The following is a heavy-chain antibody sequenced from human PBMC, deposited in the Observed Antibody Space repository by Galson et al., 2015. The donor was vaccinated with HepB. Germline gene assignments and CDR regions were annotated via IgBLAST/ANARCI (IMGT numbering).Heavy chain of an antibody. D-gene: IGHD2-2*01. CDR3: ARGVRVPAAYYYYYYYMDV. CDR1: GGTFSSYA. J-gene: IGHJ6*03. CDR2: IIPILGIA. Sequence: SVKVSCKASGGTFSSYAISWVRQAPGQGLEWMGRIIPILGIANYAQKFQGRVTITADESTSTAYMELSSLRSEDTAVYYCARGVRVPAAYYYYYYYMDVWGKGTTVTVSS. V-gene: IGHV1-69*04.